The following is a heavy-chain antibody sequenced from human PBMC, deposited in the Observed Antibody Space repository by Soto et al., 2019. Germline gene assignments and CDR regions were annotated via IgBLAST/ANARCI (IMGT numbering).Heavy chain of an antibody. J-gene: IGHJ6*02. CDR2: IKQDETEK. CDR3: ARVRTENYYGMDV. CDR1: RFTFSNYW. Sequence: GVSLRLSCVASRFTFSNYWMSWVRQAPGKGLEWVANIKQDETEKYYVDSVKGRFAISRDNAKKSLYLQMNSLRAEDTAVYYCARVRTENYYGMDVWGQGTTVTVSS. V-gene: IGHV3-7*05.